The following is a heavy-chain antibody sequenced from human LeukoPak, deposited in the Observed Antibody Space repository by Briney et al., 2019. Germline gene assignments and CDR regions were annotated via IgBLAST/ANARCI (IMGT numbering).Heavy chain of an antibody. Sequence: ASVKVPCKASGYTFTSYGISWVRQAPGQGLEWMGWISAYNGNTNYAQKLQGRVTMTTDTSTSTAYMELRSLRSDDTAVYYCSRDPRRGQQLVHFDYWGQGTLVTVSS. CDR1: GYTFTSYG. CDR2: ISAYNGNT. CDR3: SRDPRRGQQLVHFDY. D-gene: IGHD6-13*01. V-gene: IGHV1-18*01. J-gene: IGHJ4*02.